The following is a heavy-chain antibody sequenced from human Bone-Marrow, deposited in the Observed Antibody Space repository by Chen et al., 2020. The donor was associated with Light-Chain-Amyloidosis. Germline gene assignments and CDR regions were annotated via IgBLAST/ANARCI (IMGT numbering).Heavy chain of an antibody. CDR3: AKGRGLGYCSSTSCYTADY. CDR2: IIGSGGST. V-gene: IGHV3-23*01. Sequence: EVQLLESGGGLVQPGGSLRLSCADSGVTFSSYAMSWVRQAPGKGLEWVSAIIGSGGSTYYADSVKGRFTISSDNSKNTLYLQMNSLRAEDTAVYYCAKGRGLGYCSSTSCYTADYWGQGTLVTVSS. J-gene: IGHJ4*02. CDR1: GVTFSSYA. D-gene: IGHD2-2*02.